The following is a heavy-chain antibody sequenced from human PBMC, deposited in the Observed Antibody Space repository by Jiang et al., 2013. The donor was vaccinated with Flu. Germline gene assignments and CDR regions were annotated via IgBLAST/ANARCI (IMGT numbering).Heavy chain of an antibody. CDR2: IYWDDDI. J-gene: IGHJ6*02. D-gene: IGHD3-16*01. CDR3: THKQSRGGGMDV. V-gene: IGHV2-5*02. CDR1: GFSLSTSGVG. Sequence: LTCTFSGFSLSTSGVGVAWIRQPPGKALEWLALIYWDDDIRYRSSLKSRLTITKDTSKNQVVLTMTNMDPVDTATYYCTHKQSRGGGMDVWGQGTTGHRLL.